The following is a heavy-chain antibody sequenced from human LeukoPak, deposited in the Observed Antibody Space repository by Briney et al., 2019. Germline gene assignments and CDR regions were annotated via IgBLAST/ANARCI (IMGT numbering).Heavy chain of an antibody. CDR3: ANPARRSYLIDY. Sequence: PGGSLRLSCTASGFTFTSYALSWVRQSPGKGLEWVSAISGSGGATYYADSAKGRFTISRDNSKSTLFLQMNSLRAEDTAVYYCANPARRSYLIDYWGQGTLVTVSS. J-gene: IGHJ4*02. V-gene: IGHV3-23*01. D-gene: IGHD3-16*02. CDR1: GFTFTSYA. CDR2: ISGSGGAT.